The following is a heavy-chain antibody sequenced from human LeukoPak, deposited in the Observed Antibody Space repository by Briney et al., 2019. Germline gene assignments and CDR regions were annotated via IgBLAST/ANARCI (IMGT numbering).Heavy chain of an antibody. CDR3: AREGYCSGGSCLIRFDY. Sequence: SVKVSCKASGGTFSSYAISWVRQAPGQGLEWMGRIIPILGIANYAQKFQGRVTITADKSTSTAYMELSSLRSEDTAVYYCAREGYCSGGSCLIRFDYWGQEPWSPSPQ. D-gene: IGHD2-15*01. CDR1: GGTFSSYA. CDR2: IIPILGIA. J-gene: IGHJ4*01. V-gene: IGHV1-69*04.